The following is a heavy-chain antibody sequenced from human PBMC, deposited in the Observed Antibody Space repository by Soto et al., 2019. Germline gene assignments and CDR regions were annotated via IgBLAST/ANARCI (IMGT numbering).Heavy chain of an antibody. Sequence: EVQLVESGGGLVKPGGSLRLSCAASGFTFSSYSMNWVRQAPGKGLEWVSSISSSSSYIYYADSVKGRFTISRDNAKNSLYQQMNSLRAEDTAVYYCAREFYSSSWYGRMYYFDYWGQGTLVTVSS. J-gene: IGHJ4*02. V-gene: IGHV3-21*01. CDR1: GFTFSSYS. CDR3: AREFYSSSWYGRMYYFDY. D-gene: IGHD6-13*01. CDR2: ISSSSSYI.